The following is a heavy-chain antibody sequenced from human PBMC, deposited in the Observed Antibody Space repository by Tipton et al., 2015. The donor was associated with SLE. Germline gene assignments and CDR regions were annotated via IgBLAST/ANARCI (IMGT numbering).Heavy chain of an antibody. CDR1: GGSFSGYY. J-gene: IGHJ4*02. V-gene: IGHV4-59*01. D-gene: IGHD7-27*01. CDR3: ARDLPHSGAIDY. Sequence: TLSLTCAVFGGSFSGYYWSWIRQPPGKGLEWLGYIYYSGSTNYNPSLKSRLTISVDTSKHQFSLKLSSVTAADTAVYYCARDLPHSGAIDYWGQGTLVTVSS. CDR2: IYYSGST.